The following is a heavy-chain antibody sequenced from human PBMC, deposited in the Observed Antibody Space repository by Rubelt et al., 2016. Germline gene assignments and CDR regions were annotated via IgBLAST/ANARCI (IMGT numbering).Heavy chain of an antibody. CDR1: GGSFSGYY. V-gene: IGHV4-34*01. J-gene: IGHJ4*02. CDR2: IHHSGST. Sequence: QVQLQQWGAGLLKPSETLSLTCAVYGGSFSGYYWSWIRQPPGKGLEWIGEIHHSGSTTYNPSLKSRVTISVDTSKNQFSLKLSSVTAADTAVYYCARGKEGLGVTMMDYWGQGTLVTVSS. D-gene: IGHD3-22*01. CDR3: ARGKEGLGVTMMDY.